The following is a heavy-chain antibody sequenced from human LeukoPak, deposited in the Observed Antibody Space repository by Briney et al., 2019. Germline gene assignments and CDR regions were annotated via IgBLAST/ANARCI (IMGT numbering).Heavy chain of an antibody. Sequence: GGSLRLSCAASGFTFSSYGMTWVRQAPGKGVEWVSAISGSGGSTYYADSVKCRSTISRDNSKNTLYPQMNSLRAEDTAVYYCAKFGLAGSGRYHDAFDIWGQGTMVTVSS. CDR1: GFTFSSYG. J-gene: IGHJ3*02. D-gene: IGHD3-10*01. V-gene: IGHV3-23*01. CDR3: AKFGLAGSGRYHDAFDI. CDR2: ISGSGGST.